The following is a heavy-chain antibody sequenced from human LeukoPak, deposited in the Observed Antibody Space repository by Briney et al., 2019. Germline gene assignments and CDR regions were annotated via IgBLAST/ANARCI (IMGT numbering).Heavy chain of an antibody. Sequence: GGTLRLSCAASGFTFSSDGMSWVRQAPGKGLEWVSAISGSGGSTYYADSVKGRFTISRDNSKNTVYLQMNSLRVDDTAVYYCARRDIVVVVSASDYWGQGTLVTVSS. CDR2: ISGSGGST. J-gene: IGHJ4*02. D-gene: IGHD2-15*01. V-gene: IGHV3-23*01. CDR1: GFTFSSDG. CDR3: ARRDIVVVVSASDY.